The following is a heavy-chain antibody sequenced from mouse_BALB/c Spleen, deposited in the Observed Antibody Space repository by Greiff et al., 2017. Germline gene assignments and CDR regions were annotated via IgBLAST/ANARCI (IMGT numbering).Heavy chain of an antibody. J-gene: IGHJ1*01. CDR1: GFTFSSYT. V-gene: IGHV5-6-4*01. D-gene: IGHD1-1*01. CDR3: TRDDTTVVARKYFDV. CDR2: ISSGGSYT. Sequence: EVQLVESGGGLVKPGGSLKLSCAASGFTFSSYTMSWVRQTPEKRLEWVATISSGGSYTYYPDSVKGRFTISRDNAKNTLYLQMSSLKSEDTAMYYCTRDDTTVVARKYFDVWGAGTTVTVSS.